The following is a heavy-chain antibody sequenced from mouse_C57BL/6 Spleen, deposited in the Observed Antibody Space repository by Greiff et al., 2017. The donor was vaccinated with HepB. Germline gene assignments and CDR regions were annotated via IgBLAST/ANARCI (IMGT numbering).Heavy chain of an antibody. Sequence: QVQLQQSGPELVKPGASVKISGKASGYAFSSSWMNWVKQRPGKGLEWIGRIYPGDGDTNYNGRFKGKATLTADKSSSTAYMQLSSLTSEDSAVYFCARSRSAYYYGSSFAYWGQGTLVTVSA. J-gene: IGHJ3*01. V-gene: IGHV1-82*01. CDR2: IYPGDGDT. D-gene: IGHD1-1*01. CDR1: GYAFSSSW. CDR3: ARSRSAYYYGSSFAY.